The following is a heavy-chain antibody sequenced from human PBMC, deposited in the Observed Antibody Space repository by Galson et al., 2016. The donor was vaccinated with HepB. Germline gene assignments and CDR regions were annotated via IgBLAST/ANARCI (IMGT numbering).Heavy chain of an antibody. V-gene: IGHV5-10-1*04. Sequence: QSGAEVKKPGESLRISCKGSGYTFIRYWIIWVRQMPGKGLEWMGRIDPADSYTRYRPSFQGQVTISADKSISTAYLQWSSLKASDTAIYYCARVHTASSSFGMDVWGQGTTVTVSS. CDR1: GYTFIRYW. D-gene: IGHD5-18*01. J-gene: IGHJ6*02. CDR2: IDPADSYT. CDR3: ARVHTASSSFGMDV.